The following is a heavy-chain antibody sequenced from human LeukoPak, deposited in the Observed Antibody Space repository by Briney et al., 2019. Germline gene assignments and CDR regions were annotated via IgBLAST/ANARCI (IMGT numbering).Heavy chain of an antibody. V-gene: IGHV3-7*03. J-gene: IGHJ3*02. CDR3: ARDPSRFDAFDI. CDR2: IKQDGSEK. Sequence: QPGGSLRLSCAAPGFTFSSYWMSWVRQAPGKGLEWVANIKQDGSEKYYVDSVKGRFTISRDNAKNSLYLQMNSLRAEDTAVYYCARDPSRFDAFDIWGQGTMVTVSS. D-gene: IGHD6-13*01. CDR1: GFTFSSYW.